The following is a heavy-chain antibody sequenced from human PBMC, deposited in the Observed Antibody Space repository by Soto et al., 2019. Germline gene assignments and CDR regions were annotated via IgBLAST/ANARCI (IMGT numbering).Heavy chain of an antibody. V-gene: IGHV1-2*02. Sequence: ASVKVSCKASGYTFTGYYMHWVRQAPGQGLEWMGWINPNSGVTNYAQKFQGRVTMTRDTSISTAYMELSRLRSDDTAVYYCATAVYYDSSGYYSDYCGQGTMVTVS. D-gene: IGHD3-22*01. CDR3: ATAVYYDSSGYYSDY. CDR2: INPNSGVT. J-gene: IGHJ4*02. CDR1: GYTFTGYY.